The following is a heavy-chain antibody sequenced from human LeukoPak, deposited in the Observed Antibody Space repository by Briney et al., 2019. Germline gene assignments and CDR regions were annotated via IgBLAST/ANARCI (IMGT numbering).Heavy chain of an antibody. D-gene: IGHD5-12*01. V-gene: IGHV4-34*01. CDR2: INHSGST. CDR1: GGSFSGYY. J-gene: IGHJ4*02. CDR3: VGRHSGYDYRDY. Sequence: SETLSLTCAVYGGSFSGYYWSWIRQPPGKGLEWIGEINHSGSTNYNPSLKSRVTISVDTSKNQFSLKLSSVTAADTAVYYCVGRHSGYDYRDYWGQGTLVTVSS.